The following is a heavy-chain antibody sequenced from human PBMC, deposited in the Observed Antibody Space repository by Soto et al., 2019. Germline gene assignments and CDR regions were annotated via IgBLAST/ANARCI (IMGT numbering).Heavy chain of an antibody. Sequence: PSETLSLTCSVSGGSVNNKTYYWSWIRQPPGKRLEWIGYVYYSGTTNYNPSLKSRVTISIDMSKNQFSLRLSSVTAADTALYYCARTTAVPNTLRSRHFFDFWGQGTLVTVSS. CDR2: VYYSGTT. CDR3: ARTTAVPNTLRSRHFFDF. J-gene: IGHJ4*02. V-gene: IGHV4-61*01. CDR1: GGSVNNKTYY. D-gene: IGHD4-17*01.